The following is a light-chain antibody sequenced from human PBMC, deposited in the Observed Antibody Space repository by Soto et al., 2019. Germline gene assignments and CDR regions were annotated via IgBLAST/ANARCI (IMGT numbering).Light chain of an antibody. CDR1: QSVSSY. V-gene: IGKV3-11*01. CDR3: QQRSNWPLA. CDR2: DAS. J-gene: IGKJ3*01. Sequence: EIVLTQSPATLSLSPGERATLSCRASQSVSSYLAWYQQQPGQAPRLLIYDASNRATGIPARFSGSGSRTDFTLTISSLEPEDFAVYYCQQRSNWPLAFGPGTKVDIK.